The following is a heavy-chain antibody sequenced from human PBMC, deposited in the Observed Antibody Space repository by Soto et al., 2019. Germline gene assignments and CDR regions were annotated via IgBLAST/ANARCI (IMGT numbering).Heavy chain of an antibody. CDR3: AKDGSIAAQSYYYYYMDV. CDR1: GFTFSSYA. J-gene: IGHJ6*03. CDR2: ISGSGGST. D-gene: IGHD6-6*01. V-gene: IGHV3-23*01. Sequence: GGSLRLSCAASGFTFSSYAMSWVRQAPGKGLEWVSAISGSGGSTYYAGSVKGRFTISRDNSKNTLYLQMNSLRAEDTAVYYCAKDGSIAAQSYYYYYMDVWGKGTTVTVSS.